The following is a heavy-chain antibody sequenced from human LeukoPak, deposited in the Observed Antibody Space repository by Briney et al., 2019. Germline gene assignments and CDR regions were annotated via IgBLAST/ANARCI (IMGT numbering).Heavy chain of an antibody. V-gene: IGHV6-1*01. D-gene: IGHD6-19*01. CDR3: ARELLAVVDY. CDR1: GDSVASNSAA. Sequence: SQTRSLTCALSGDSVASNSAAWDWIRQCPSRGLEWLGRTYYRSKWYNDYAVSVKSRITINPDTSKNQFSLQLNSVTPEDTAVYYCARELLAVVDYWGQGTLVTVSS. J-gene: IGHJ4*02. CDR2: TYYRSKWYN.